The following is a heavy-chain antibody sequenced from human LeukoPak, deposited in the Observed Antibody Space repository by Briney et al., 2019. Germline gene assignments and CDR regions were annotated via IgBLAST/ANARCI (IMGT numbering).Heavy chain of an antibody. CDR3: ARGRKGGSAL. Sequence: SETLSLTCDVYGGSFSGFYWNWIRQPPGKRLEWIGEIDHSGSTNYNPSLKSRATISVDRANNQFSLKLSSVTAADTAFYYCARGRKGGSALWGQGTLVTVFS. V-gene: IGHV4-34*01. CDR1: GGSFSGFY. J-gene: IGHJ4*02. CDR2: IDHSGST. D-gene: IGHD3-10*01.